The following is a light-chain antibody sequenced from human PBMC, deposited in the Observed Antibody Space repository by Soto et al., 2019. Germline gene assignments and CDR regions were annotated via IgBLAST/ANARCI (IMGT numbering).Light chain of an antibody. CDR2: EVS. V-gene: IGLV2-14*01. CDR3: SSYTTSGLL. J-gene: IGLJ3*02. CDR1: SSDIGSNNY. Sequence: QSALTQPASVSGSPVQSITISCTGTSSDIGSNNYVSWFQQRPGKAPTLIIDEVSNRPSGVSTHFSGSKSGNTASLTISGLLPEDEAEYYCSSYTTSGLLFGGGTKLTVL.